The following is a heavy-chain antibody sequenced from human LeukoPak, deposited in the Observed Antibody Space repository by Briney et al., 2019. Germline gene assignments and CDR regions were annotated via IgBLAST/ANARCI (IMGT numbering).Heavy chain of an antibody. Sequence: SETLSLTCAVYGGSFSGDYWSWIRQPPGKGLEWIGEINHSGSTNYNPSLKSRVTISVDTSKNQFSLKLSSVTAADTAVYYCARGWALDYWGQGTLVTVSS. CDR2: INHSGST. CDR1: GGSFSGDY. CDR3: ARGWALDY. D-gene: IGHD7-27*01. J-gene: IGHJ4*02. V-gene: IGHV4-34*01.